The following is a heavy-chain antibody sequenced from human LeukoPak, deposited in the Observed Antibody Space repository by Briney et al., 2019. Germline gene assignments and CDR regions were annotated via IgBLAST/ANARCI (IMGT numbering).Heavy chain of an antibody. Sequence: SETLSLTCTVPGGSIRSSYWSWIRQPPGKGLEWIGYIYYSGSTNYNPSLKSRVTISVDMSKNQFSLKLSSVTVADTAVYYCARQDHDILTVYYYSWFNPWGQGTLVTVSS. CDR2: IYYSGST. D-gene: IGHD3-9*01. CDR3: ARQDHDILTVYYYSWFNP. V-gene: IGHV4-59*08. J-gene: IGHJ5*02. CDR1: GGSIRSSY.